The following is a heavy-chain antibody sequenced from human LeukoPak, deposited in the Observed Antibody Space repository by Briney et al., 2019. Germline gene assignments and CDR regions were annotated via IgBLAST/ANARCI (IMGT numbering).Heavy chain of an antibody. J-gene: IGHJ4*02. D-gene: IGHD6-13*01. CDR3: ARQNGVYSSSWYSGPFDY. Sequence: SETLSLTCTVSGGSISTSSYYWAWIRQPPGKGLEWIGSIYYSGGTSYNPSLKSRVTISVDTSKNQFSLKLSSVTAADTAVYYCARQNGVYSSSWYSGPFDYWGQESLVTVSS. CDR2: IYYSGGT. V-gene: IGHV4-39*01. CDR1: GGSISTSSYY.